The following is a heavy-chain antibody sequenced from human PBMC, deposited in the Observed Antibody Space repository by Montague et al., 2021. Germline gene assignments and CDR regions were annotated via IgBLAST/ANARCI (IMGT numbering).Heavy chain of an antibody. J-gene: IGHJ6*02. Sequence: SVKISCKASGYPFTSYDISWVRQATGQGLEWMGWMNPNSGNTGYAQKFQDRVTMTWNTSISTAYMELISLRSEDTAVYYCARGSQVRRVIITRSNYYYYMDVWGQGTTVTVSS. CDR2: MNPNSGNT. V-gene: IGHV1-8*01. CDR3: ARGSQVRRVIITRSNYYYYMDV. D-gene: IGHD3-10*01. CDR1: GYPFTSYD.